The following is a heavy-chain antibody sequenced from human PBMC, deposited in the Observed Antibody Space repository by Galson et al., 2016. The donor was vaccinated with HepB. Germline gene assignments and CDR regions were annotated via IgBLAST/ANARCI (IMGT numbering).Heavy chain of an antibody. J-gene: IGHJ4*02. Sequence: SKTLSPTCAVSDYSISRGYYWGWLRQPPGRGPAWIRAISHIGCTYSIPSLKSLVTISMDTSKNQLSLKLSSVTAADTAVYYCVCDRRSYNWDPDYWGQGTLVTVSS. D-gene: IGHD1-1*01. V-gene: IGHV4-38-2*01. CDR1: DYSISRGYY. CDR2: ISHIGCT. CDR3: VCDRRSYNWDPDY.